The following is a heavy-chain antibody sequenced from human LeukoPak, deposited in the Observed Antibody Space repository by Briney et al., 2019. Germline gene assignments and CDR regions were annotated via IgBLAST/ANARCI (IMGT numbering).Heavy chain of an antibody. D-gene: IGHD3-10*01. CDR3: AKTALLWFGELLWGPKDDYGMDV. CDR2: ISSSGSTI. CDR1: GFTFSDYY. Sequence: PGGSLRLSCAASGFTFSDYYMSWIRQAPGKGLEWVSYISSSGSTIYYADSVKGRFTISRDNSKNTLYLQMNSLRAEDTAVYYCAKTALLWFGELLWGPKDDYGMDVWGQGTTVTVSS. V-gene: IGHV3-11*01. J-gene: IGHJ6*02.